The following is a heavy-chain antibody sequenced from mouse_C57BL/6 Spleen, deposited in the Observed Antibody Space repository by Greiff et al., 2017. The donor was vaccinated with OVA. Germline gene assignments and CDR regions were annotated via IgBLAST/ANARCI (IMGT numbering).Heavy chain of an antibody. V-gene: IGHV1-64*01. CDR1: GYTFTSYW. D-gene: IGHD3-2*02. J-gene: IGHJ4*01. CDR3: ARDCSGFNGIDY. CDR2: IHPNSGST. Sequence: QVQLQQPGAELVKPGASVKLSCNASGYTFTSYWMHWVKQRPGQGLEWIGMIHPNSGSTNYNEKFKSKATLTVDKSSSTAYMQLSSLTSEDPAVYYSARDCSGFNGIDYWGQGTSVTGSS.